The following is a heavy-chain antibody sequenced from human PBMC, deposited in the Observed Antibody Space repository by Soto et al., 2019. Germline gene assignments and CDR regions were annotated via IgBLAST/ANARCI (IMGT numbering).Heavy chain of an antibody. V-gene: IGHV3-33*01. CDR1: GFDFKTYG. D-gene: IGHD1-20*01. CDR2: IGFDGTNI. J-gene: IGHJ4*02. Sequence: LRLSCVASGFDFKTYGMHWVRQAPGKGLEWVAVIGFDGTNIHYSDSVRGRFSISRDNSENTVSLQMNSLRVEDTALYYCVRTACVINNCSYRGVRWGQGTLVTSPQ. CDR3: VRTACVINNCSYRGVR.